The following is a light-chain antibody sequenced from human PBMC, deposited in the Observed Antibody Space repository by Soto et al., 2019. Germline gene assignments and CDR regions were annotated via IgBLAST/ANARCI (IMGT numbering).Light chain of an antibody. CDR3: QQSYSFPWT. Sequence: DIQMTQSPSSLSASVGDRVTITCRASQSISSYLNWYQQKPGKAPNLLIYGASSLQSGVPSRFSGSGSGTDFTLTISCLQPDDLATYYCQQSYSFPWTFGQGTKVEL. CDR1: QSISSY. CDR2: GAS. J-gene: IGKJ1*01. V-gene: IGKV1-39*01.